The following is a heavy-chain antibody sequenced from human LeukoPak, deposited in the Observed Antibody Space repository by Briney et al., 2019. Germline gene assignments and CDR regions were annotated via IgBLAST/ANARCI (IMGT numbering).Heavy chain of an antibody. D-gene: IGHD3-3*01. CDR1: GNTFTVYY. Sequence: ASVKVSCKASGNTFTVYYIHWVRQASGQGLEWVGWINPNSGGTNYAQKFQGRVTMTSDASISTAYMELSRLRSDDTAVYYCARDRDFWSGTSPFHVWGQGTMVAVSS. J-gene: IGHJ3*01. CDR3: ARDRDFWSGTSPFHV. V-gene: IGHV1-2*02. CDR2: INPNSGGT.